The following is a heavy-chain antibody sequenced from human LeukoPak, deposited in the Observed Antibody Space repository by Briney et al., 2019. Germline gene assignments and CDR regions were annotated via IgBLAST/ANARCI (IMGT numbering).Heavy chain of an antibody. Sequence: PGGSLRLSCAASGFTFSSYAMSWVRQAPGKGLEWVSAISGSGGSTYYADSVKGRFTISRDNSKNTLYLQMNSLRAEDTAVYYCARDRGIQLWLDTFDYWGQGTLVAVSS. CDR3: ARDRGIQLWLDTFDY. J-gene: IGHJ4*02. CDR1: GFTFSSYA. CDR2: ISGSGGST. D-gene: IGHD5-18*01. V-gene: IGHV3-23*01.